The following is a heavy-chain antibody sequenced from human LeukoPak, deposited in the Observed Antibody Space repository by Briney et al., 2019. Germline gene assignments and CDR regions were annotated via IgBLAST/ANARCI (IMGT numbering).Heavy chain of an antibody. CDR3: ARGDDYYYYYGMDV. Sequence: SETLSLTCTVSGGSISSYYRSWIRQPPGKGLEWIGYIYYSGSTNYNPSLKSRVTISVDTSKNQFSLKLSSVTAADTAVYYCARGDDYYYYYGMDVWGQGTTVTVSS. V-gene: IGHV4-59*01. CDR1: GGSISSYY. CDR2: IYYSGST. D-gene: IGHD3-16*01. J-gene: IGHJ6*02.